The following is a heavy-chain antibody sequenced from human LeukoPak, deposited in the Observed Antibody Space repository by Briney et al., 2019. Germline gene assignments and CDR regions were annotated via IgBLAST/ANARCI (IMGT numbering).Heavy chain of an antibody. D-gene: IGHD3-9*01. CDR3: ARELDILTGYGMDV. J-gene: IGHJ6*02. CDR1: GFTFSNYA. CDR2: VSYDGVNK. Sequence: GGSLRLSCAASGFTFSNYAMHWVRQAPGKGLEWVAVVSYDGVNKYYADSVKGRFTISRDNSKNTLSLQVNSLRAEDSAVYYCARELDILTGYGMDVWGQGTTVTVSS. V-gene: IGHV3-30*04.